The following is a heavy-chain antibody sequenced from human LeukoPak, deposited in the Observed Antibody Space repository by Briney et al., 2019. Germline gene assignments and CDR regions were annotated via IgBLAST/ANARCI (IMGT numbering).Heavy chain of an antibody. D-gene: IGHD3-9*01. J-gene: IGHJ5*02. V-gene: IGHV4-30-4*01. CDR3: ARVRYDILTGYSAWFDP. CDR1: GGSISSGDYY. CDR2: IYYSGST. Sequence: SETLSLTCTVSGGSISSGDYYWRWIRQPPGRGLEWIVYIYYSGSTYYNPSLKSRVTISVDTSKNQFSLKLSSVTAADTAVYYCARVRYDILTGYSAWFDPWGQGTLVTVSS.